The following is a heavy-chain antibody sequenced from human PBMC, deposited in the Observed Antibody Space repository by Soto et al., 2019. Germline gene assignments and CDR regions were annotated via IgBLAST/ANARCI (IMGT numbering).Heavy chain of an antibody. CDR1: GGSFTYT. CDR2: IIPIFGTT. J-gene: IGHJ6*02. Sequence: WASVKVSCKASGGSFTYTLSWVRQAPGQGLEWMGGIIPIFGTTNYAQKFQDRVTITADESTKTAYMELKTLRSQDTAVYYCARLHSHGTYGMDVWGQGTKVTVSS. CDR3: ARLHSHGTYGMDV. D-gene: IGHD5-18*01. V-gene: IGHV1-69*13.